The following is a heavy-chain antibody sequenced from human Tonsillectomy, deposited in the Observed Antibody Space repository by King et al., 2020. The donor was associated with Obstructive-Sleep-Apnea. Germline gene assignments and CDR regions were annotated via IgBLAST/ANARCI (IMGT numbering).Heavy chain of an antibody. Sequence: ITLKESGPTLVKPTQTLTLTCTFSGLSLSSNAMRVAWIRQPPGKALEWLALIYWDDDKRYSPSLKSRLTITKDTSKNQVVLTMTNMDPMGTATYYCARPSGGHGMDVWGQGTTVTVSS. J-gene: IGHJ6*02. CDR2: IYWDDDK. V-gene: IGHV2-5*02. CDR1: GLSLSSNAMR. CDR3: ARPSGGHGMDV.